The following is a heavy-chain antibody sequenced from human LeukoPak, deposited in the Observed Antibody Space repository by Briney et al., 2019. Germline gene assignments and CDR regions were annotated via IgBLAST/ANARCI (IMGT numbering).Heavy chain of an antibody. D-gene: IGHD3-22*01. CDR1: GFTFSSYA. CDR2: ISGSGGST. J-gene: IGHJ4*02. Sequence: PGGSLRLSCAASGFTFSSYAMSWVRQAPGKGLEWVSAISGSGGSTYYADSVKGRFTISRDNSKNTLYLQMNSLRAEDTAVYSCAKDQPFYYDSSGYMAPFDYWGQGTLVTVSS. CDR3: AKDQPFYYDSSGYMAPFDY. V-gene: IGHV3-23*01.